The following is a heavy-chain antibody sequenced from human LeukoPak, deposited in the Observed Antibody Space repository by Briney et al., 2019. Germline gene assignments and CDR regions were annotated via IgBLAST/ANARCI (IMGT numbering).Heavy chain of an antibody. D-gene: IGHD4-17*01. CDR3: ARNTVTNDYYYYYMDV. CDR2: IYTSGST. Sequence: SETLSLTCAVYGSSISSYYWSWIRQPAGKGLEWIGRIYTSGSTNYNPSLKSRVTMSVDTSKNQFSLKLSSVTAADTAVYYCARNTVTNDYYYYYMDVWGKGTTVTISS. V-gene: IGHV4-59*10. J-gene: IGHJ6*03. CDR1: GSSISSYY.